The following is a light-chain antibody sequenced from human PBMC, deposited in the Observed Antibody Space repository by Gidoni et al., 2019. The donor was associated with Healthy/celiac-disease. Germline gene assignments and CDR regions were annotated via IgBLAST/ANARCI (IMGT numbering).Light chain of an antibody. V-gene: IGKV3-20*01. Sequence: EIVLTQSPGTLSLSPGERATLSCRASQSDSSSYLAWYQQKPGQAPRLLIYGASSRATGIPDRFSGSGSGTDFTLTISRLDPEDFAVYYCQQYGSSPITFGPGTKVDIK. CDR2: GAS. CDR3: QQYGSSPIT. J-gene: IGKJ3*01. CDR1: QSDSSSY.